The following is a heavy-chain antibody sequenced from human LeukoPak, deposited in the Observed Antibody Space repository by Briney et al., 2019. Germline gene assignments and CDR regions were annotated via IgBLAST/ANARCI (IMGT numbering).Heavy chain of an antibody. CDR2: IRSKANSYAT. CDR1: GFTFSGSA. V-gene: IGHV3-73*01. CDR3: ARDASVCSSTSCYGDV. D-gene: IGHD2-2*01. J-gene: IGHJ6*04. Sequence: GGSLKLSCAASGFTFSGSAMHWVRQASGKGLEWVGRIRSKANSYATAYAASVKGRFTISRDDSKNTAYLQMNSLRAEDTAVYYCARDASVCSSTSCYGDVWGKGTTVTVSS.